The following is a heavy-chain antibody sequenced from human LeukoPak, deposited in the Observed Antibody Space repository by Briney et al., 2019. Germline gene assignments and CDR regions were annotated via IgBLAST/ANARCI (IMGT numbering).Heavy chain of an antibody. CDR2: ISGSGGST. J-gene: IGHJ3*02. CDR3: AKDREVYDYVWGSTDAFDI. Sequence: PGGSLRLSCAASGFTFSSYWMSWVRQAPGKGLEWVSAISGSGGSTYYADSVKGRFTISRDNSKNTLYLQMNSLRAEDTAVYYCAKDREVYDYVWGSTDAFDIWGQGTMVTVSS. CDR1: GFTFSSYW. V-gene: IGHV3-23*01. D-gene: IGHD3-16*01.